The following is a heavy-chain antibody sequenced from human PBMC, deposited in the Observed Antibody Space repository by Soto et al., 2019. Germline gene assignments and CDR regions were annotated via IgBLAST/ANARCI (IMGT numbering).Heavy chain of an antibody. V-gene: IGHV3-23*01. CDR3: AKDDHDYSPPGWERDYYYYYMDV. Sequence: EVQLLESGGGLVQPGGSLRLSCAASGFTFSSYAMSWVRQAPGKGLEWVSAISGSGGSTYYADSVKGRFTISRDNSKNTLYLQMNSLRAEDTAVYYCAKDDHDYSPPGWERDYYYYYMDVWGKGTTVTVSS. J-gene: IGHJ6*03. CDR1: GFTFSSYA. D-gene: IGHD4-4*01. CDR2: ISGSGGST.